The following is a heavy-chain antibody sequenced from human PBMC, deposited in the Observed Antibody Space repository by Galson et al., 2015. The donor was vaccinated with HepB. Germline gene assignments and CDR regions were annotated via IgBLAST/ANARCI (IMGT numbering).Heavy chain of an antibody. CDR1: GFIFSTYT. CDR3: VRVAIDTTIFRGYWYFDL. CDR2: ISSTGTTI. V-gene: IGHV3-48*02. Sequence: SLRLSRAASGFIFSTYTFNWVRRAPGKDLEWISYISSTGTTIYYAGSVKGRFTISRDNAENSLSLQMSSLRDEDTAVYYCVRVAIDTTIFRGYWYFDLWGRGTLVTVSS. J-gene: IGHJ2*01. D-gene: IGHD3-9*01.